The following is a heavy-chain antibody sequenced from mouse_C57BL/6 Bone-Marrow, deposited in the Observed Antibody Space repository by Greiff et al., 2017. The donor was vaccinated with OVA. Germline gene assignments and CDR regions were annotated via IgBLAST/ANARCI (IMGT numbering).Heavy chain of an antibody. CDR1: GYTFTSYW. CDR2: IDPSDSYT. CDR3: ARIYSSVPFAY. Sequence: QVQLQQPGAELVMPGASVKLSCKASGYTFTSYWMHWVKQRPGQGLEWIGVIDPSDSYTNYNQKFKGKSTLTVDKSSSTAYMQLSSLSSEDSSVSYCARIYSSVPFAYWGQGALVTVAA. D-gene: IGHD3-2*02. V-gene: IGHV1-69*01. J-gene: IGHJ3*01.